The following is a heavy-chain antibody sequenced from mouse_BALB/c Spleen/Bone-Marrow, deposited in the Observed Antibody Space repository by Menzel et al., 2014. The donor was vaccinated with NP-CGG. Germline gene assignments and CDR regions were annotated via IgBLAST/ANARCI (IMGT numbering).Heavy chain of an antibody. CDR1: GFTFSSYT. V-gene: IGHV5-6-4*01. J-gene: IGHJ4*01. D-gene: IGHD2-3*01. Sequence: EVKLMESGGGLVKPGGSLKLSCAASGFTFSSYTMSWVRQTPEKRLEWVATISSGGSYIYYPDSVKGRFTISRDNAKNTLYLQMSNLKSKDTAMYYCTRYLYDGYYYYAIDYWGQGTSLTVSS. CDR2: ISSGGSYI. CDR3: TRYLYDGYYYYAIDY.